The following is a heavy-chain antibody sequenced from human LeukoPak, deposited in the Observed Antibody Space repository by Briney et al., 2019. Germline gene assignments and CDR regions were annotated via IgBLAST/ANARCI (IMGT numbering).Heavy chain of an antibody. D-gene: IGHD6-13*01. Sequence: SETLSLTCTVSGGSITSGSYYWSWIRQPAGKGLEWIGRIYSSGTTNYNPSLKSRVTMSVDTSKNQFSLKLSSVTAADTAVYYCARGPPVEQQLVLGYFDYWGQGTLVTVSS. CDR1: GGSITSGSYY. CDR2: IYSSGTT. CDR3: ARGPPVEQQLVLGYFDY. J-gene: IGHJ4*02. V-gene: IGHV4-61*02.